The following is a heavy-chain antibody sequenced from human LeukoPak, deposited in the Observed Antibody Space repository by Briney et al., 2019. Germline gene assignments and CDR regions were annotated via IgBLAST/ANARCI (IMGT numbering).Heavy chain of an antibody. D-gene: IGHD3-22*01. CDR1: GGTFSSYA. CDR3: ATLGDSSGYYIEYFQH. J-gene: IGHJ1*01. Sequence: SVKVSCKASGGTFSSYAISWVRQAPGQGLEWMGGIIPIFGTANYAQKFQGRVTITTDESTSTAYMELGSLRSEDTAVYYCATLGDSSGYYIEYFQHWGQGTLVTVSS. CDR2: IIPIFGTA. V-gene: IGHV1-69*05.